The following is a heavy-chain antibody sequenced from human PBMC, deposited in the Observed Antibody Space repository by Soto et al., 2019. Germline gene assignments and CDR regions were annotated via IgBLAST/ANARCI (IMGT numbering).Heavy chain of an antibody. Sequence: QVQLQQWGAGLLKPSETLSLTCAVYGGSFSGYYWSWIRQPPGKGLEWIGEINHSGSTNHNPSLKSRVTVSVDTSKNQFSLKLSSVTAADTAVYYCARISGALSGAFDIWGQGTMVTVSS. CDR3: ARISGALSGAFDI. J-gene: IGHJ3*02. D-gene: IGHD3-9*01. CDR2: INHSGST. CDR1: GGSFSGYY. V-gene: IGHV4-34*01.